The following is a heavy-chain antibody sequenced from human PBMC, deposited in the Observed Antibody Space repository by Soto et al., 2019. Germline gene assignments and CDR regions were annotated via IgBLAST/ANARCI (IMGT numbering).Heavy chain of an antibody. Sequence: ESGGGVVQPGRSLRLSCVASGFTFSSYAMHWVRQAPGKGLEWVAVISYDGSNKYYADSVKGRFTISRDNSKNTLYLQMNSLRAEDTSVYYCARAVSSSGGFDYWGQGTLVPVSS. V-gene: IGHV3-30-3*01. J-gene: IGHJ4*02. CDR1: GFTFSSYA. D-gene: IGHD6-13*01. CDR2: ISYDGSNK. CDR3: ARAVSSSGGFDY.